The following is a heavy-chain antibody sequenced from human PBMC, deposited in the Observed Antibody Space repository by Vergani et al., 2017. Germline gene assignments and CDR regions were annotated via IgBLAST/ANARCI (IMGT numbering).Heavy chain of an antibody. Sequence: QVQLQESGPGLVKPSETLSLTCTVSGGSISGYYWSWIRQPPGKGLEWIGDIYYSGSTNYNPSLKSRVTISVDTSKNQFSLKLSSVTAADTAVYYCARSRGYSYGYNWFDPWGQGTLVTVSS. CDR1: GGSISGYY. D-gene: IGHD5-18*01. CDR3: ARSRGYSYGYNWFDP. J-gene: IGHJ5*02. CDR2: IYYSGST. V-gene: IGHV4-59*01.